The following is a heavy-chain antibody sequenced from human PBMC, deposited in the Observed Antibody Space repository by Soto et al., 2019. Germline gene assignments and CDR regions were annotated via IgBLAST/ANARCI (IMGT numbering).Heavy chain of an antibody. CDR2: IIPIFGTA. D-gene: IGHD3-22*01. V-gene: IGHV1-69*01. CDR1: GGTFSSYA. J-gene: IGHJ4*02. Sequence: QVQLVQSGAEVKKPGSSVKVSCKASGGTFSSYAISWVRQAPGQGLEWMGGIIPIFGTANYAQKFQGRVTITADESTITAYMELSTLRSEDTAVYYCARGPYNYYDTSGYSTHLDYWGQGTLVTVSS. CDR3: ARGPYNYYDTSGYSTHLDY.